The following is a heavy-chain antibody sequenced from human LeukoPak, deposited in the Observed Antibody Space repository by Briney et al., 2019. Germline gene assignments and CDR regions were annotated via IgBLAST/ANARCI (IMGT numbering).Heavy chain of an antibody. CDR1: GDSVTSYY. V-gene: IGHV4-59*08. D-gene: IGHD2-8*02. J-gene: IGHJ4*02. Sequence: NASETLSLTCSVSGDSVTSYYWSWIRQPPGKGLEWIGYVSSDGTTNYPPSLRSRVIMSVDTAKNHISLSLTSLTAADTAIYYCARLDCTGDGCYNHWGQGTLVTVSS. CDR3: ARLDCTGDGCYNH. CDR2: VSSDGTT.